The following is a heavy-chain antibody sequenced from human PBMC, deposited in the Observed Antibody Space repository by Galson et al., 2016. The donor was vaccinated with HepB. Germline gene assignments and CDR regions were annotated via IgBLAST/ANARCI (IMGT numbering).Heavy chain of an antibody. CDR2: INVGNENT. Sequence: SVKVSCKASGYIFSRYALHWLRQAPGQRLEWIGWINVGNENTKYSQKFQGRITISTDTSADIVYMEPRSLISEDTAMYYCAKSSGQLVSPPPDYWGQGTLVTVSS. CDR1: GYIFSRYA. J-gene: IGHJ4*02. V-gene: IGHV1-3*01. D-gene: IGHD6-6*01. CDR3: AKSSGQLVSPPPDY.